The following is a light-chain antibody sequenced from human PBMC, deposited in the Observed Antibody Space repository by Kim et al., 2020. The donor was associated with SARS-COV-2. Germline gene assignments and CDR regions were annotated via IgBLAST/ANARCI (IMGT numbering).Light chain of an antibody. Sequence: APGKAARITCGGNNSGSKSVHWHQQKPGQAPVLVIYYDSDRPSGIPERFSGSNSGNTATLTISRVEAGDEADYYCQMWDSSSDQYVFGTGTKVTVL. CDR2: YDS. V-gene: IGLV3-21*04. CDR1: NSGSKS. CDR3: QMWDSSSDQYV. J-gene: IGLJ1*01.